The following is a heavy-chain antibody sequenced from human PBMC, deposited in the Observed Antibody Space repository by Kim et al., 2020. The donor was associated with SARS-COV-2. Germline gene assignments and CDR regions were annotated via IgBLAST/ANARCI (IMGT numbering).Heavy chain of an antibody. CDR2: SSDNTI. CDR3: ARSVDY. V-gene: IGHV3-48*03. J-gene: IGHJ4*02. Sequence: SSDNTIYYADSVKGRFTTSRDNAKKSLYLQMNSLRVEETAVYYCARSVDYWGQGTLVTVSS.